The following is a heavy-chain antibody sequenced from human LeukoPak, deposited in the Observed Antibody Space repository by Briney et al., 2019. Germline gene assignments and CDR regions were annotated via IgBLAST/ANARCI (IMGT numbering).Heavy chain of an antibody. Sequence: SETLSLACTVSGGSISSYYWSWIRQPPGKGLEWIGYIYYSGSTNYNPSLKSRVTISVDTSKNQFSLKLSSVTAADTAVYYCARFDYVWGSYRYTEAFDYWGQGTLVTVSS. V-gene: IGHV4-59*12. J-gene: IGHJ4*02. D-gene: IGHD3-16*02. CDR1: GGSISSYY. CDR2: IYYSGST. CDR3: ARFDYVWGSYRYTEAFDY.